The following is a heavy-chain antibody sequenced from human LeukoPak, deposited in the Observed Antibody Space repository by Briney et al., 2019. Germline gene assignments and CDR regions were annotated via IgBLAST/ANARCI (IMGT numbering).Heavy chain of an antibody. CDR2: IKEDGSRT. CDR1: GFTFSSYW. CDR3: ARGEYGIEAAGNDY. V-gene: IGHV3-7*01. Sequence: GGSLRLSCVASGFTFSSYWMTWVRQAPGRGLERVANIKEDGSRTYYMDSVKGRFTISRDNAKSSLYLQMNSLRAEDTAVYYCARGEYGIEAAGNDYWGQGTLVTVSS. J-gene: IGHJ4*02. D-gene: IGHD6-13*01.